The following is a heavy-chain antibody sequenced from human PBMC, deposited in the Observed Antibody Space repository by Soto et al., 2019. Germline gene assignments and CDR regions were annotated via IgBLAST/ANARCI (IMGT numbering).Heavy chain of an antibody. V-gene: IGHV4-31*03. CDR2: ISYSGST. CDR3: ARIALRYYDTSGSPYFDY. Sequence: SETLSLTCTVSGGSISSGGYYWSWIRQHPGTGLEWIGHISYSGSTYYNTSLKSRVTISVDTSRNQFSLIVNSVTAADTATYYCARIALRYYDTSGSPYFDYWGQGTLVTVSS. CDR1: GGSISSGGYY. J-gene: IGHJ4*02. D-gene: IGHD3-22*01.